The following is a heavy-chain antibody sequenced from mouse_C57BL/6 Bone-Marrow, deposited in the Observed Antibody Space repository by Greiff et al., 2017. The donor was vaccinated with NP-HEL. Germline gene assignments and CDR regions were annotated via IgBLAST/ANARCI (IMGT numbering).Heavy chain of an antibody. CDR3: ARDYSKKSYAMDY. D-gene: IGHD2-5*01. CDR2: IDPSDSYT. Sequence: QVQLQQPGAELVMPGASVKLSCKASGYTFTSYWMHWVKQRPGQGLEWIGEIDPSDSYTNYNQKFKGKSTLTVDKSSSTAYMQLSSLTSEDSAVYYCARDYSKKSYAMDYWGQGTSVTVSS. V-gene: IGHV1-69*01. J-gene: IGHJ4*01. CDR1: GYTFTSYW.